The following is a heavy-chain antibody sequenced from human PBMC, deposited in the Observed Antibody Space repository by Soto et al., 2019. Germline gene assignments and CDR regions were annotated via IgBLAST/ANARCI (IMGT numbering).Heavy chain of an antibody. CDR1: GYSFTNYY. CDR3: GMGGVPAAINYYYDGLDV. V-gene: IGHV1-46*01. Sequence: GASVKVSCKASGYSFTNYYMHWVRQASGQGLEYMGVIHPNGGGTSYAQKFQGRVTMTSDTSTSIVYMELSSLRSDDTAVYYCGMGGVPAAINYYYDGLDVWAQGTTVTVS. D-gene: IGHD2-2*01. J-gene: IGHJ6*02. CDR2: IHPNGGGT.